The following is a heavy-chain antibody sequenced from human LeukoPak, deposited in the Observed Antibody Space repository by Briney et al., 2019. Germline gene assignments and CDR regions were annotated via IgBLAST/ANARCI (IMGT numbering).Heavy chain of an antibody. CDR3: ARCNVYYYDSSDYYPYFDY. V-gene: IGHV1-69*13. CDR2: IVPRLGKA. Sequence: SSVKLSCTASVCTFSSYAISCVRQAPGQGPEWMGGIVPRLGKANYAQQYQRRVMSTADESTSTAYMELSSLRSDDTAVYCGARCNVYYYDSSDYYPYFDYWGQGTVVTVSS. D-gene: IGHD3-22*01. J-gene: IGHJ4*02. CDR1: VCTFSSYA.